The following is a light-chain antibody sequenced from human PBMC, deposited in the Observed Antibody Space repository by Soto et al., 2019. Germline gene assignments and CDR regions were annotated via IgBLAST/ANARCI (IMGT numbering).Light chain of an antibody. Sequence: QSVLTQPPSASGTPGQRVTISCSGSSSNIGSNTVNWYQQLPGTAPKLLIYSNNQRPSGVPDRFSGSKSGTSASLAISGLRSEDEADYYCAAWDDSLSAVYVFGTGTKVTVL. J-gene: IGLJ1*01. CDR2: SNN. V-gene: IGLV1-44*01. CDR3: AAWDDSLSAVYV. CDR1: SSNIGSNT.